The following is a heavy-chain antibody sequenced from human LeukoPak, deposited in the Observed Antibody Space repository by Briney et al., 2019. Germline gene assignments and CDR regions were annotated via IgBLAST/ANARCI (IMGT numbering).Heavy chain of an antibody. CDR3: ASHYDTSGYHYFDF. CDR2: ISYDGSNK. Sequence: PGGSLRLSCAASGFTFSSHGIHWGRQAPGKGLEWVGVISYDGSNKYYADSVKGRFTISRDNSKNTLYLQMNSLRAEDTAVYYCASHYDTSGYHYFDFRGQGTLVTVSS. D-gene: IGHD3-22*01. J-gene: IGHJ4*02. V-gene: IGHV3-30*03. CDR1: GFTFSSHG.